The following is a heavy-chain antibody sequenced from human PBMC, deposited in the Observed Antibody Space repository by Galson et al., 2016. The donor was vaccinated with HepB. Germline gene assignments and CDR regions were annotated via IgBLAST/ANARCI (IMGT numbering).Heavy chain of an antibody. Sequence: PALVKPTQTLTLTCIFSGFSLSTSGMCVSWIRQPPGKTLEWLALISGHDDKRYTTSRKSRHTISKDTSKQQVPLTMTNVDPVDTATYYCIHRSDLHEAFDIWGQGTSVIVSS. D-gene: IGHD6-19*01. CDR2: ISGHDDK. CDR3: IHRSDLHEAFDI. CDR1: GFSLSTSGMC. J-gene: IGHJ3*02. V-gene: IGHV2-5*08.